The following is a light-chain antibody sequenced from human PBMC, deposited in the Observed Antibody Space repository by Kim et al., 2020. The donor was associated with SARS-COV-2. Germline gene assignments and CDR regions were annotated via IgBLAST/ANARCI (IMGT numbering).Light chain of an antibody. Sequence: SSELTQDPAVSVALGQTVRISCQGDSLRNYYASWYQQKPGQAPVLVVYDKNNRPSGIPDRFSASSSGNTASLTITGAQAEDEADYHCSSRDNSGNHVVFGGGTQLTVL. CDR3: SSRDNSGNHVV. CDR1: SLRNYY. V-gene: IGLV3-19*01. CDR2: DKN. J-gene: IGLJ2*01.